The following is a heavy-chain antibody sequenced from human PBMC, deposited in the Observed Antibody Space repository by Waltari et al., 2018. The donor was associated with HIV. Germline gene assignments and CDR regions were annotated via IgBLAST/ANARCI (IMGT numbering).Heavy chain of an antibody. D-gene: IGHD3-10*01. CDR3: ARQELWFRELLPNNWFDP. CDR2: IYYSGST. V-gene: IGHV4-39*01. Sequence: QLQLQESGPGLVKPSETLSLTCTVSGGSISSSSYYWGWIRQPPGKGLDWIGSIYYSGSTYYNPSLKSRVTISVDTSKNQFSLKLSSVTAADTAVYYCARQELWFRELLPNNWFDPWGQGTLVTVSS. J-gene: IGHJ5*02. CDR1: GGSISSSSYY.